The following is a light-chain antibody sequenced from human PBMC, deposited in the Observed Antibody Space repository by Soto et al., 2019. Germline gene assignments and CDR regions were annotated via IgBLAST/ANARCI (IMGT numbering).Light chain of an antibody. CDR1: SSEVGGYNY. CDR3: SSYTSSSTLVV. CDR2: DVS. V-gene: IGLV2-14*01. J-gene: IGLJ2*01. Sequence: QAVVTQPASVSGSPGQSITISCTGTSSEVGGYNYVSWYQQHPGKAPKLMIYDVSNRPSGVSNRFSGSKSGNTASLTISGLQAEDEADYYCSSYTSSSTLVVFGGGTKLTVL.